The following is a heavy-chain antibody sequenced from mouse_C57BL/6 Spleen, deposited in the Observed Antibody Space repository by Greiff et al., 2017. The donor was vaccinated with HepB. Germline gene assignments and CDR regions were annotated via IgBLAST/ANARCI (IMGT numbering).Heavy chain of an antibody. J-gene: IGHJ2*01. CDR1: GYTFTSYW. V-gene: IGHV1-64*01. CDR2: IHPNSGST. Sequence: VQLQQPGAELVKPGASVKLSCKASGYTFTSYWMHWVKQRPGQGLEWIGMIHPNSGSTNYNEKFKSKATLTVDKSSSTAYMQLSSLTSEDSAVYYWARRITTVVEYYFDYWGQGTTLTVSS. CDR3: ARRITTVVEYYFDY. D-gene: IGHD1-1*01.